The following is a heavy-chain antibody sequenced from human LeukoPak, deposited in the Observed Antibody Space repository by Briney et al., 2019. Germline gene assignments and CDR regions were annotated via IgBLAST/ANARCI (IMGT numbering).Heavy chain of an antibody. Sequence: ASVTVSCTASGYTFTSYYMHWVRQAPGQGLEWMGIINPSGGSTSYAQKFQGRVTMTRDTSTSTVYMELSSLRSEDTAVYYCARDSSLGYSYAIDWGQGTLVTVSS. CDR3: ARDSSLGYSYAID. CDR1: GYTFTSYY. V-gene: IGHV1-46*01. CDR2: INPSGGST. D-gene: IGHD5-18*01. J-gene: IGHJ4*02.